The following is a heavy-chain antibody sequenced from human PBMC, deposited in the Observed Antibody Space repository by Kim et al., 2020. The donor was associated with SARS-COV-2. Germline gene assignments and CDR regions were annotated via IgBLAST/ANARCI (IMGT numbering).Heavy chain of an antibody. V-gene: IGHV3-74*01. D-gene: IGHD3-22*01. CDR2: ISSDGSIT. CDR1: GFTFSSNY. CDR3: TSLRVGY. Sequence: GGSLRLSCAASGFTFSSNYMHWVRQVPGKGLVWVSRISSDGSITTYADSVKGRFTISRDNAKNTLFLQMNSLRVEDTAVYYCTSLRVGYWVQGTLVTVSS. J-gene: IGHJ4*02.